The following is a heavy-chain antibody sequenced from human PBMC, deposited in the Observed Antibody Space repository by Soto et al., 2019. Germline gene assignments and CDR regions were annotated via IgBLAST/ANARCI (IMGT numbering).Heavy chain of an antibody. D-gene: IGHD6-19*01. V-gene: IGHV3-7*04. CDR2: IEQDGRET. CDR1: GISFSNYW. Sequence: EVQLVESGGGLVQPGGSLRLSCVVSGISFSNYWMNWVRQAPGKGPEWVANIEQDGRETNYVDSVKGRFTISRDNAKNSLYLQLNTLRVEDTAMSYCAGGSGWTEDYWGQGTLVTVSS. CDR3: AGGSGWTEDY. J-gene: IGHJ4*02.